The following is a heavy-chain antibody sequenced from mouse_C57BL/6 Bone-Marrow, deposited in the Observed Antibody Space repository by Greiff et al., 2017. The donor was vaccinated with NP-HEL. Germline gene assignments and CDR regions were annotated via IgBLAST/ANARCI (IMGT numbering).Heavy chain of an antibody. V-gene: IGHV1-50*01. J-gene: IGHJ4*01. D-gene: IGHD2-1*01. CDR1: GYTFTSYW. CDR3: ARLGDYGNYVAMDY. CDR2: IDPSDSYT. Sequence: VKLQQPGAELVKPGASVKLSCKASGYTFTSYWMQWVKQRPGQGLEWIGEIDPSDSYTNYNQKFKGKATLTVDTSSSTAYMQLSSLTSEDSAVYYCARLGDYGNYVAMDYWGQGTSVTVSS.